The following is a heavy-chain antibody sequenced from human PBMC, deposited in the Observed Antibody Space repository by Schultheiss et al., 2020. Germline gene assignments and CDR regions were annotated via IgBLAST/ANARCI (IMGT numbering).Heavy chain of an antibody. CDR2: ITSSGTII. CDR1: GFTFTNHE. D-gene: IGHD6-13*01. Sequence: GGSLRLSCATSGFTFTNHEMNWVRQAPGKGLEWVAYITSSGTIIYYADSVRGRFTISRDNAKNSLYLQMNNLRAEDTATYYCARRSSWYEYDYWGQGSLVTASS. J-gene: IGHJ4*02. V-gene: IGHV3-48*03. CDR3: ARRSSWYEYDY.